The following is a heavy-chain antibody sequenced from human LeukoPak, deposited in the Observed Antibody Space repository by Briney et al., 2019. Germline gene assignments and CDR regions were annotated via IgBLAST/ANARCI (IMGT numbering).Heavy chain of an antibody. CDR3: ATARSVAGPFDY. J-gene: IGHJ4*02. Sequence: ASVKVSCKVSGYTLTELSMHWVRQAPGKGLEWMGGFDPEDGETIYAQKFQGRVTMTEDTFTDTAYMELSSLRSEDTAVYYCATARSVAGPFDYWGQGTLVTVSS. CDR1: GYTLTELS. D-gene: IGHD6-19*01. CDR2: FDPEDGET. V-gene: IGHV1-24*01.